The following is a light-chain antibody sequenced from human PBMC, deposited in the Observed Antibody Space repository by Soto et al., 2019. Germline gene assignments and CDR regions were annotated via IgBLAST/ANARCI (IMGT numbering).Light chain of an antibody. CDR1: QSVSSY. Sequence: EIVLTQSPATLSLSPGERATLSCRASQSVSSYLAWYQQKPGQAPRLLIYDASNRATGIPARFSGSGSGTDFTLTIRRLEPEDFAVYYCQQYGSSYTWTFGQGTKVDIK. CDR2: DAS. CDR3: QQYGSSYTWT. V-gene: IGKV3-11*01. J-gene: IGKJ1*01.